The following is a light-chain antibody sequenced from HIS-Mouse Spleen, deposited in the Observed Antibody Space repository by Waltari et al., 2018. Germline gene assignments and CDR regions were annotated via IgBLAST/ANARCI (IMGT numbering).Light chain of an antibody. J-gene: IGLJ3*02. CDR2: EVS. CDR1: SSDVGGYNY. V-gene: IGLV2-14*01. Sequence: QSALTQPASVSGSPGQSITISCTGTSSDVGGYNYVSWYQPNPVKAPKLIIYEVSNRPSGVSNRFSGSKSGNTAYLTISGLQAEDEADYYCSSYTSSSTWVFGGGTKLTVL. CDR3: SSYTSSSTWV.